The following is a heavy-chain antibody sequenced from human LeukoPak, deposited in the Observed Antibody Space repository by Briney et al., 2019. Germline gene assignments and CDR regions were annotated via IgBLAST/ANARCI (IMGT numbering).Heavy chain of an antibody. CDR3: AKEYSGNYYYFDY. CDR2: MSGGGGST. D-gene: IGHD1-26*01. CDR1: GFTFSSYG. J-gene: IGHJ4*02. V-gene: IGHV3-23*01. Sequence: PGGFLRLSCAASGFTFSSYGMSWVRQAPGKGLEWVSVMSGGGGSTYDADSVKGRFTISRDNSKNTLYLQMNSLRAEDTAVYYRAKEYSGNYYYFDYWGQGTLVTVSS.